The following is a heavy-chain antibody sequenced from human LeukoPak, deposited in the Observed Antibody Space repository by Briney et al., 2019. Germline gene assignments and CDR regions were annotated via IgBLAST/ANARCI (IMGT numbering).Heavy chain of an antibody. V-gene: IGHV5-51*01. Sequence: GESLKISCKGSGYNFANYWIAWVRQMPGKGLEWMGIIYPDDSDTRYSPSFQGQVTISADKSTSTVYLQWSSLKASDSAMYYCSRRGVGSDDYWGQGTLLIVSS. CDR2: IYPDDSDT. CDR1: GYNFANYW. CDR3: SRRGVGSDDY. D-gene: IGHD3-10*01. J-gene: IGHJ4*02.